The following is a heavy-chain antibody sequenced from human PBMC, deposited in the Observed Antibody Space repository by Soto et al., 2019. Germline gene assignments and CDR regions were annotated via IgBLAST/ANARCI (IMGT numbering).Heavy chain of an antibody. CDR1: GYTFTSYG. Sequence: ASVKVSCKASGYTFTSYGISWVRQAPGQGLEWRGWISAYNGNTNYAQKLQGRVTMTTDTSTSTAYMELRSLRSDDTAVYYCAREYYDSNGDYYGMDVWGQGTTVTVSS. CDR3: AREYYDSNGDYYGMDV. J-gene: IGHJ6*02. V-gene: IGHV1-18*04. D-gene: IGHD3-22*01. CDR2: ISAYNGNT.